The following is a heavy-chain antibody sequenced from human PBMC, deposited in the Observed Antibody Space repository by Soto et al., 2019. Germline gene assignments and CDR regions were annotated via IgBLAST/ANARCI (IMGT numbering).Heavy chain of an antibody. V-gene: IGHV3-74*01. J-gene: IGHJ4*02. CDR2: INNDGSDT. CDR1: GFTFRYYW. CDR3: GSLFEF. Sequence: EVHLVESGGGLVQPGGSLRLSCAASGFTFRYYWLHWVRQVPGRGPVWVSGINNDGSDTFYADFVEGRFTISRDNAKKTVYLQLDSLRAEDTDVYYCGSLFEFWGQGTLVTVPS.